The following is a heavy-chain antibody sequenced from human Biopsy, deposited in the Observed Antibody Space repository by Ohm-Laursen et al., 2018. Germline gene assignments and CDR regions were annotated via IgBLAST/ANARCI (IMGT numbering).Heavy chain of an antibody. D-gene: IGHD5-18*01. J-gene: IGHJ6*02. V-gene: IGHV3-30*18. CDR3: AKDRYNYTPIGGFSMDV. CDR2: IFYDGSNT. CDR1: GFTFNNYG. Sequence: SLRLSCSASGFTFNNYGMQWVRQAPGRGLEWVAFIFYDGSNTYYADSVKGRFTISRDNSRDTLYLQMSSLGAEDTAVYYCAKDRYNYTPIGGFSMDVWGQGTTVTVSS.